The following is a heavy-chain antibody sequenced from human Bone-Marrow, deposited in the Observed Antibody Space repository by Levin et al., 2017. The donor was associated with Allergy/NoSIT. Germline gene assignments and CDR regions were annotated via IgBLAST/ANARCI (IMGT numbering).Heavy chain of an antibody. Sequence: ASVKVSCKASGYTFTNYAINWVRQAPGQGLEWMGWINTNNGNPTYAQGFIGRFVFSLDTSVSTAYLHISSLKAEDTAVFFCSRDLQHHEFWSGYSTPPASWGQGTLVTVSS. CDR1: GYTFTNYA. V-gene: IGHV7-4-1*02. CDR3: SRDLQHHEFWSGYSTPPAS. D-gene: IGHD3-3*01. CDR2: INTNNGNP. J-gene: IGHJ5*02.